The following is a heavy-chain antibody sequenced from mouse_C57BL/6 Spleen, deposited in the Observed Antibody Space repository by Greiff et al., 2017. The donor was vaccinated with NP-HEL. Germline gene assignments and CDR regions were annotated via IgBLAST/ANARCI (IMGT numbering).Heavy chain of an antibody. CDR1: GYAFSSYW. Sequence: QVQLQQSGAELVKPGASVKISCKASGYAFSSYWMNWVKQRPGTGLEWIGQIYPGDGDTNYNGKFKGKATLTADKSSSTAYMQLSSLTSEDSAVYFCARGGATMVTTWFDYGGQDTTLTVSS. J-gene: IGHJ2*01. V-gene: IGHV1-80*01. CDR2: IYPGDGDT. CDR3: ARGGATMVTTWFDY. D-gene: IGHD2-2*01.